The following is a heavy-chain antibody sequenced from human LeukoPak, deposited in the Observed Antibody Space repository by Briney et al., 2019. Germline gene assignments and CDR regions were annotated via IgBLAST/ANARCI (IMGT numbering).Heavy chain of an antibody. CDR2: ISGSGGST. J-gene: IGHJ3*02. D-gene: IGHD3-10*01. Sequence: GGSLRLSCAGSGFPFSSYAMSRVRQAPGKGLEWVSSISGSGGSTYYGDSVKGRLTISRDNSKNTLYLQMNSLRAEDTAVYYCAKDRWGFYGSGNYDAFHIWGQGTMVTVSS. CDR3: AKDRWGFYGSGNYDAFHI. CDR1: GFPFSSYA. V-gene: IGHV3-23*01.